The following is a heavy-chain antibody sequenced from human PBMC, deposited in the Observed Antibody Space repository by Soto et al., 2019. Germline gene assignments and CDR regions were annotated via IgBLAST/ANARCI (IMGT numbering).Heavy chain of an antibody. Sequence: SETLSLTCAVYGGSFSGYYWSWIRQPPGKGLEWIGEINHSGSTNYNPSLKSRVTISVDTSKNQFSLKLSSVTAADTAVYYCARPSRRSGSSYYYYGLDVWGQGTTVT. V-gene: IGHV4-34*01. CDR2: INHSGST. D-gene: IGHD3-10*01. J-gene: IGHJ6*02. CDR1: GGSFSGYY. CDR3: ARPSRRSGSSYYYYGLDV.